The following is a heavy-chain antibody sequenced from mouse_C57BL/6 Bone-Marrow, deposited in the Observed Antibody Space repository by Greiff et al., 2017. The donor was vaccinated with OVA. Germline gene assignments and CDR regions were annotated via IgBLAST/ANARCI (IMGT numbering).Heavy chain of an antibody. CDR3: ARHYDYAMDY. CDR2: ISNGGGST. Sequence: DVKLVESGGGLVQPGGSLKLSCAASGFTFSDYYMYWVRQTPETRLEWVAYISNGGGSTYYPDTVKGRFTISRDNAKNTLYLQMSRLKSEDTAMYYCARHYDYAMDYWGQGTSVTVSS. D-gene: IGHD2-3*01. J-gene: IGHJ4*01. CDR1: GFTFSDYY. V-gene: IGHV5-12*01.